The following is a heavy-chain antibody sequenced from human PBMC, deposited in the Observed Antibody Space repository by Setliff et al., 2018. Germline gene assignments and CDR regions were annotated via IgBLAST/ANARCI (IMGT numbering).Heavy chain of an antibody. Sequence: LRLSCAASGFTFSSYAMSWVRQTPGKGLEWVSTISDSGGSTYYADSVKGRFTISRDNSKNTLYLQMNSLRAEDTAVYYCAKIVRYSSSWYGPHAFDIWGQGTVVTVSS. V-gene: IGHV3-23*01. J-gene: IGHJ3*02. CDR1: GFTFSSYA. D-gene: IGHD6-13*01. CDR2: ISDSGGST. CDR3: AKIVRYSSSWYGPHAFDI.